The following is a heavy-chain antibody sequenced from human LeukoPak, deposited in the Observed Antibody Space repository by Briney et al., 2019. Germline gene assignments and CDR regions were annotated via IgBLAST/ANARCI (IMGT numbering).Heavy chain of an antibody. CDR1: GFNFSGYA. CDR2: ISTGGDRA. D-gene: IGHD3-3*01. CDR3: AKDDYDFWIPLDY. J-gene: IGHJ4*02. V-gene: IGHV3-23*01. Sequence: GGSLRLSCAASGFNFSGYAMDWVRQAPGKGLEWVSAISTGGDRAYYADSVKGRFTISRDNSKNTLYLQMNSLRAEDTAVYYCAKDDYDFWIPLDYWGQGTLVTVSS.